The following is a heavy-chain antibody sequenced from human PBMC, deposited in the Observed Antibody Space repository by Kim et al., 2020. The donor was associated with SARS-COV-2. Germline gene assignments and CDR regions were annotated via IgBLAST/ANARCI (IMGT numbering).Heavy chain of an antibody. V-gene: IGHV3-15*01. CDR3: TTGLNTVLSFDY. J-gene: IGHJ4*02. D-gene: IGHD3-10*01. Sequence: DYAAPVKGRFTISRDDSKNTLYLQMNSLKTEDTAVYYCTTGLNTVLSFDYWGQGTLVTVSS.